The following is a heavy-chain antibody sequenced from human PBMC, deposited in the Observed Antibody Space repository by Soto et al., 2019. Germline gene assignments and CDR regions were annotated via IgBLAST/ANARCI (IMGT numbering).Heavy chain of an antibody. CDR2: IIPIFGTA. J-gene: IGHJ5*02. D-gene: IGHD2-15*01. CDR1: GGTFSSYA. Sequence: QVQLVQSGAEVKKPGSSVKVSCKASGGTFSSYAISWVRQPPGQGLEWMGGIIPIFGTAHYAQKFQGRVTITADESTSTAYMELSSLRSEDTAVYYCARDQVRGYCSGGSCYLGRFDPWGQGSLVSVSS. V-gene: IGHV1-69*01. CDR3: ARDQVRGYCSGGSCYLGRFDP.